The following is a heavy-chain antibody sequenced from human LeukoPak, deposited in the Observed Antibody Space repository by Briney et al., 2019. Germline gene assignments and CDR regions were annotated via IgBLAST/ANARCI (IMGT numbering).Heavy chain of an antibody. D-gene: IGHD2-2*01. Sequence: SETLSLTCTVSGGSISSYYWSWVRQPPGKGVEWMGYIFNSGSTNYNPSPKSRGTISVDTSKNQFSLKLSSVTAADTAVYFCALGDCSSTSCYVFDYWGQGTLVTVSS. CDR1: GGSISSYY. CDR3: ALGDCSSTSCYVFDY. V-gene: IGHV4-59*01. J-gene: IGHJ4*02. CDR2: IFNSGST.